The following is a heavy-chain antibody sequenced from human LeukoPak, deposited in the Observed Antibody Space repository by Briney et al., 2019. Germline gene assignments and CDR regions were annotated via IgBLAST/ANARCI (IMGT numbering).Heavy chain of an antibody. J-gene: IGHJ4*02. CDR3: ARDMLAYCGGDCPPGY. V-gene: IGHV1-46*01. CDR2: INPSGGST. CDR1: GYTFTSYY. Sequence: ASVKVSCKASGYTFTSYYMHWVRQAPGQGLEWTGIINPSGGSTSYAQKFQGRVTMTRDTSTSTVYMELSSLRSEDTAVYYCARDMLAYCGGDCPPGYWGQGTLVTVSS. D-gene: IGHD2-21*02.